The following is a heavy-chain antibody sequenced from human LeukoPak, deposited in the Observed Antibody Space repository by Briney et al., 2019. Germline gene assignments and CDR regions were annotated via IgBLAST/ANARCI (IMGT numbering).Heavy chain of an antibody. Sequence: QPSETLSLTCAVYGGSFSGYYWSWVRQAPGKGLEWVSVIYSGGGSTYYADSVKGRFTISTDNSKNTLHLQMNSLRAEDTAVYYCARHPPQYGSPHGMDVWGQGTTVTVSS. CDR1: GGSFSGYY. D-gene: IGHD6-19*01. V-gene: IGHV3-66*04. CDR3: ARHPPQYGSPHGMDV. CDR2: IYSGGGST. J-gene: IGHJ6*02.